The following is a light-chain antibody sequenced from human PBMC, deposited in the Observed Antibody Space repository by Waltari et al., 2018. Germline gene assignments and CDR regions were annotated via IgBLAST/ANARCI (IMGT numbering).Light chain of an antibody. CDR3: QQYDSFSPVT. CDR2: RAS. V-gene: IGKV1-5*03. J-gene: IGKJ1*01. Sequence: DIQMTQSPSTLSASVGDRVSITCRASEFIVTYLAWYQQKPGKAPKLLIYRASTLESGVPFRFSGSGSGTEFTLTISSLQPDDFATYYCQQYDSFSPVTFGQGTRVDIK. CDR1: EFIVTY.